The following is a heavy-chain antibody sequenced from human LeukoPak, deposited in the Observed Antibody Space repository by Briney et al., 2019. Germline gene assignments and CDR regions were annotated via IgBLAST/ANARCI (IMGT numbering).Heavy chain of an antibody. CDR1: GFTFSRYW. J-gene: IGHJ3*02. CDR3: ARGGTYDI. Sequence: PGGSLRLPCVASGFTFSRYWMTWFRQAPGKGLEWVANMKQDGSQKNYVDSVKGRFTISRDNAKKSLYLQMNSLRGEDTAVYYCARGGTYDIWGQGTRVTVSS. CDR2: MKQDGSQK. V-gene: IGHV3-7*01.